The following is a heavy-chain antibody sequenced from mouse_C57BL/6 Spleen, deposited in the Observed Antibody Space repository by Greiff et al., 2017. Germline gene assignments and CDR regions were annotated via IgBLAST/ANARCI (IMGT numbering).Heavy chain of an antibody. J-gene: IGHJ4*01. V-gene: IGHV1-19*01. CDR3: ATSYYRGAMDY. Sequence: EVKLQESGPVLVKPGASVKMSCKASGYTFTDYYMNWVKQSHGKSLEWIGVINPYNGGTSYNQKFKGKATLTVDKSSSTAYMELNSLTSEDSAVYYCATSYYRGAMDYWGQGTSVTVSS. D-gene: IGHD2-12*01. CDR1: GYTFTDYY. CDR2: INPYNGGT.